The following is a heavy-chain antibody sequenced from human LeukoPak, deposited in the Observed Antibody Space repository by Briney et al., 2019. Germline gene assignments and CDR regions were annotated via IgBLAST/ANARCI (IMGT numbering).Heavy chain of an antibody. CDR1: GYSISSGYY. J-gene: IGHJ4*02. D-gene: IGHD3-16*01. Sequence: SETLSLTCTVSGYSISSGYYWGWIRQPPGKGLEWIGSIYHSGSTYYNPSLKSRVTISVDTSKNQFSLKLSSVTAADTAVYYCAREYDYVWGSLDYWGQGTLVTVSS. CDR2: IYHSGST. V-gene: IGHV4-38-2*02. CDR3: AREYDYVWGSLDY.